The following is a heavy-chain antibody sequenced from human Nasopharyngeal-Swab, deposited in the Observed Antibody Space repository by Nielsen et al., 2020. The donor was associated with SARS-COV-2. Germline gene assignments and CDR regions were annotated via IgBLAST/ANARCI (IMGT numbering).Heavy chain of an antibody. V-gene: IGHV4-39*01. CDR3: ARHGRPYSSSWYSNTGQSIDY. D-gene: IGHD6-13*01. CDR2: IYYSGST. J-gene: IGHJ4*01. Sequence: WIRQPPGKGLEWIGSIYYSGSTYYNPSLKSRVTISVDTSKNQFSLKLSSVTAADTAVYYCARHGRPYSSSWYSNTGQSIDYCFHGTLLSISS.